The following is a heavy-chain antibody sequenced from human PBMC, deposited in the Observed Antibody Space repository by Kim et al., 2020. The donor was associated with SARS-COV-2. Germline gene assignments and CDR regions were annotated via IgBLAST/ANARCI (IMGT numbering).Heavy chain of an antibody. Sequence: GESLKISCKGSGYSFTSYWISWVRQMPGKGLEWMGRIDPSDSYTNYSPSFQGHVTISADKSISTAYLQWSSLKASDTAMYYCARRSRGFGELLYFDYWGQGTLVTVSS. CDR3: ARRSRGFGELLYFDY. CDR2: IDPSDSYT. D-gene: IGHD3-10*01. J-gene: IGHJ4*02. V-gene: IGHV5-10-1*01. CDR1: GYSFTSYW.